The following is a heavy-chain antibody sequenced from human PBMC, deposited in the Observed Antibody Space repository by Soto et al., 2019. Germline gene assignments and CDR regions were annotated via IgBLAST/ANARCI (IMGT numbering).Heavy chain of an antibody. J-gene: IGHJ4*02. V-gene: IGHV4-39*01. CDR1: GGSISSSSYY. CDR3: ARHPSMTTVTINY. Sequence: PSETLSLTCTVSGGSISSSSYYWGWIRQAPGKGLEWIGSIYYSGSTYYNPSLKSRVTISVDTSKNQFSLKLSSVTAADTAVYYCARHPSMTTVTINYWGQGTLVTSPQ. D-gene: IGHD4-17*01. CDR2: IYYSGST.